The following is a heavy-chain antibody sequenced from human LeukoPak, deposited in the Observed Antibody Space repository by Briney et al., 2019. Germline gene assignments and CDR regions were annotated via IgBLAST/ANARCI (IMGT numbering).Heavy chain of an antibody. CDR2: IIPIFGTA. CDR1: GGTFSSYA. J-gene: IGHJ4*02. D-gene: IGHD6-6*01. Sequence: SVKVSCKASGGTFSSYAISWVRQAPGQGLEWMGGIIPIFGTANYAQKFQGRVTITADESTSTAYMELSSLRSEDTAVYYCARVYSSSYYFDYWGQGTLVTVSS. CDR3: ARVYSSSYYFDY. V-gene: IGHV1-69*13.